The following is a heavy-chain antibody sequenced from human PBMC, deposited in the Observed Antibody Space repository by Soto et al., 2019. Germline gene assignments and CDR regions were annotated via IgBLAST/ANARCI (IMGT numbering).Heavy chain of an antibody. CDR3: ARKWLLLPGAFDI. J-gene: IGHJ3*02. CDR2: INHSGST. Sequence: QVQLQQWGAGLLKPSETLSLTCAVYGGSFSGYYWSWIRQPPGKGLEWIGEINHSGSTNYNPSLKSRVTISVDTSKNQFSLKLSSVTAADTAVYYCARKWLLLPGAFDIWGQGTMVTVS. D-gene: IGHD3-22*01. V-gene: IGHV4-34*01. CDR1: GGSFSGYY.